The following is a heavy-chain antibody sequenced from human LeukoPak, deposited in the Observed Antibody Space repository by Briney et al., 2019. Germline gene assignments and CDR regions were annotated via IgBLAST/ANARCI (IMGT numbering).Heavy chain of an antibody. CDR1: GYTFTGYY. D-gene: IGHD3-3*01. V-gene: IGHV1-2*02. Sequence: ASVKVSCKASGYTFTGYYMHWVRQAPGQGLEWMGWINPNSGGTNYAQKFQGRVTMTRDTSISTAYMELSRLRSDDTAVYNCARDRSITIFGVVTTFDYWGQGTLVTVSS. CDR2: INPNSGGT. J-gene: IGHJ4*02. CDR3: ARDRSITIFGVVTTFDY.